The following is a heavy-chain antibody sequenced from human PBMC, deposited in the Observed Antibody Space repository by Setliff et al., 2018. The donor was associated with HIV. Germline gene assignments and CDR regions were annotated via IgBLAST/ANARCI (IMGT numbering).Heavy chain of an antibody. CDR1: GVSISAYY. V-gene: IGHV4-59*08. J-gene: IGHJ6*03. CDR2: GYYSGTT. CDR3: ARHCGYTPGQTCPYYLDV. Sequence: SETLSLTCTVSGVSISAYYWNWIRQSPGKGLEWIGFGYYSGTTYYNPSLKGRVTISVDTSKNQFSLKLSSVTAADTAVYYCARHCGYTPGQTCPYYLDVWGKGTTVTVSS. D-gene: IGHD5-18*01.